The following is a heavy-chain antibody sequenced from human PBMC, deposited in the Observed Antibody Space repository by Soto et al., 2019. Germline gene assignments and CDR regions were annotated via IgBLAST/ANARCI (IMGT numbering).Heavy chain of an antibody. CDR2: ISWNSAYI. V-gene: IGHV3-9*01. J-gene: IGHJ6*02. CDR3: AKRVGDGQPRAGGSYGMDV. Sequence: EVQLVESGGGLVQPGRSLRLSCAASGFTFDDYAMHWVRQVPGEGLEWVSGISWNSAYIGHADSVKGRFTISRDNAKNSLYLQMDSLRVEDTAFYYCAKRVGDGQPRAGGSYGMDVWGQGTTVTVSS. D-gene: IGHD3-16*01. CDR1: GFTFDDYA.